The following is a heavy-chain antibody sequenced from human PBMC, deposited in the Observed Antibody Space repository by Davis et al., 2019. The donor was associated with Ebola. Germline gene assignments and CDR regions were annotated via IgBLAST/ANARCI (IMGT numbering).Heavy chain of an antibody. Sequence: GGSLRLSCAASGFTFDDYAMHWVRHAPGKGLEWVSGISWNSGSIGYADSVKGRFTISRDNAKNSLYLQMNSLRAEDTALYYCAKDSTGSGSYRAGAFDIWGQGTMVTVSS. CDR2: ISWNSGSI. J-gene: IGHJ3*02. V-gene: IGHV3-9*01. D-gene: IGHD3-10*01. CDR1: GFTFDDYA. CDR3: AKDSTGSGSYRAGAFDI.